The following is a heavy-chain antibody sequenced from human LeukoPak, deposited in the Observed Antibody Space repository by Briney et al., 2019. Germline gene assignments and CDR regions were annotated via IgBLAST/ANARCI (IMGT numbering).Heavy chain of an antibody. CDR1: GGSISSGSYY. J-gene: IGHJ5*02. CDR3: ARAREGAAAGPRMNWFDP. D-gene: IGHD6-13*01. Sequence: NPSQTLSLTCTVSGGSISSGSYYWSWIRQPAGKGLEWIGRIYTSGSTNYNPSLKSRVTISVDTSKNQFSLKLSSVTAADTAVYYCARAREGAAAGPRMNWFDPWGQRILVTVPS. CDR2: IYTSGST. V-gene: IGHV4-61*02.